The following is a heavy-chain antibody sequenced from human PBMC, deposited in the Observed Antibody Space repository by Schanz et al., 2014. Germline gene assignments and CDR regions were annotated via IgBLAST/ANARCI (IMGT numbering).Heavy chain of an antibody. Sequence: EGQLVESGGGLVQPGGSLRLSCVVSGFNFRNYWMSWVRQAPGKGLEWVASIKQEGDEKNYVDSVKGRFTISRDNAKNSLFLQMNSLRADDTAVYDCVRDRGCCANDICWLRYYMDVWGNGTTVTVSS. V-gene: IGHV3-7*01. J-gene: IGHJ6*03. CDR1: GFNFRNYW. D-gene: IGHD2-8*01. CDR3: VRDRGCCANDICWLRYYMDV. CDR2: IKQEGDEK.